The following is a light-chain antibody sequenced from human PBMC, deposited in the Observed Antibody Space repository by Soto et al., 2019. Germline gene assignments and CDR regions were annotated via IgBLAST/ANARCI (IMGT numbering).Light chain of an antibody. CDR2: DAS. V-gene: IGKV1-39*01. J-gene: IGKJ1*01. CDR3: QQTYTAPRT. CDR1: QRISTY. Sequence: DILMTQSPSSLSASVGDRVTITCRASQRISTYLNWYKQKPGKAPNLLIWDASTLQSGVPSRFSGSGSGTDFTLTISSLQVEDSATYYWQQTYTAPRTFGQGTKVEIK.